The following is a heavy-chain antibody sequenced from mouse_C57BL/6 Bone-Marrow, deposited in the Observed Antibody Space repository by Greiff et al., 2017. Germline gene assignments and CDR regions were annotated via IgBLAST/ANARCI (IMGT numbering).Heavy chain of an antibody. D-gene: IGHD4-1*01. V-gene: IGHV1-82*01. Sequence: VQLQQSGPELVKPGASVKISCKASGYAFSSSWMNWVKQRPGKGLEWIGRIYPGDGDTNYNGKFKGKATLTADKSSSTAYMQLSSLTSEDSAVYFCARGRTGFDYWGQGTTLTGSS. CDR1: GYAFSSSW. CDR2: IYPGDGDT. CDR3: ARGRTGFDY. J-gene: IGHJ2*01.